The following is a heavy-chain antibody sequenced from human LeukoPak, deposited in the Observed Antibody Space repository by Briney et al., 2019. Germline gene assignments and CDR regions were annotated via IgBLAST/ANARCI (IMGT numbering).Heavy chain of an antibody. CDR1: GFTFSTYG. CDR3: VKDDGWVQYAN. J-gene: IGHJ4*02. Sequence: PGGSLRLSCAASGFTFSTYGRNGVRQARGKGLEWVSGIRADAVTTYYADSVKGRFIISRDNSKNTVYLQMSSLSAEDAAVYYCVKDDGWVQYANWGQGTLVTVSS. CDR2: IRADAVTT. D-gene: IGHD5-24*01. V-gene: IGHV3-23*01.